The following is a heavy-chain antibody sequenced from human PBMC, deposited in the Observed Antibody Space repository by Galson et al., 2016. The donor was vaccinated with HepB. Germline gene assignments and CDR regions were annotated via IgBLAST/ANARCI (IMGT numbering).Heavy chain of an antibody. V-gene: IGHV1-18*01. CDR1: GYTFTSYA. CDR3: ARHYSSTWPAGLIFDS. D-gene: IGHD6-6*01. Sequence: SVKVSCKASGYTFTSYAISWVRQAPAQALEYLGWIDTSNGNTNYPQKFQDRVTLTTDTSTSTTYMELRSLISDDTAVYYCARHYSSTWPAGLIFDSWGPGTRLPVSS. J-gene: IGHJ4*02. CDR2: IDTSNGNT.